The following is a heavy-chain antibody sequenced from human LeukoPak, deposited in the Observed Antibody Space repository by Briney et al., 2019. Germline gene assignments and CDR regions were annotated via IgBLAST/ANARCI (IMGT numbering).Heavy chain of an antibody. CDR1: GFTFSTYP. V-gene: IGHV3-30*04. J-gene: IGHJ4*02. D-gene: IGHD2-8*02. CDR2: ISYDGSAT. CDR3: ATYRQVLLPFES. Sequence: GRSLRLSCIASGFTFSTYPMHWVRQAPGKGLEWVAVISYDGSATSYAESVKGRFTFSRDNSKNTLYLQMNSLRAEDTAIYYCATYRQVLLPFESWGQGTLVTVSS.